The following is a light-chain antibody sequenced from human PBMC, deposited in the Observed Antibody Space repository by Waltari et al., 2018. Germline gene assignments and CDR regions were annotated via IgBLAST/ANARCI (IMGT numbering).Light chain of an antibody. CDR3: SSYVGRSTWV. V-gene: IGLV2-23*01. Sequence: SALTQPASMSGSPGQSITISCSGTNSDIGAYNLVSWYRQHPGKAPQLILFQASRRPSGISDRFSGSKSGTTAYLTISRLQAGDEAHYYCSSYVGRSTWVFGGGTRLTVL. J-gene: IGLJ3*02. CDR1: NSDIGAYNL. CDR2: QAS.